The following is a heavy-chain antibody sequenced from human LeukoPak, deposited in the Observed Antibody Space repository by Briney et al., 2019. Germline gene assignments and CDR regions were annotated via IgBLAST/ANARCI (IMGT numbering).Heavy chain of an antibody. CDR3: VRDKDGYNF. Sequence: GGSLRLSCAASGFTFNTYVMHWVRHAPGKGLVWVARIDTDGKTTTYADSVKGRFTISRDNAKNMVYVQMNSLRAEDTAVYYCVRDKDGYNFWGQGTLVSVSS. CDR1: GFTFNTYV. CDR2: IDTDGKTT. V-gene: IGHV3-74*01. J-gene: IGHJ4*02. D-gene: IGHD5-24*01.